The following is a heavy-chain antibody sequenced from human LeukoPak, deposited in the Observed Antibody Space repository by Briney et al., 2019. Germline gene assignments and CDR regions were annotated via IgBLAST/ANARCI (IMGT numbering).Heavy chain of an antibody. D-gene: IGHD2-2*02. CDR2: INPSGGST. CDR3: ASTSCYNCYWFDP. J-gene: IGHJ5*02. Sequence: ASVKVSCTASGYTFTSYYMHWVRKAPGQGLEWMGIINPSGGSTTYAQKFQGRVTMTSDTSTRTDYMELSSLRSEDTAFYYCASTSCYNCYWFDPWGQGTLVTVSS. V-gene: IGHV1-46*03. CDR1: GYTFTSYY.